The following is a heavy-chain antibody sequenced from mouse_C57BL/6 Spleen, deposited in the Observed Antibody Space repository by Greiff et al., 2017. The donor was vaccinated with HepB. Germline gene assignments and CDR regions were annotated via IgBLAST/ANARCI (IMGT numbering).Heavy chain of an antibody. CDR1: GYTFTDHT. D-gene: IGHD2-3*01. V-gene: IGHV1-78*01. J-gene: IGHJ1*03. CDR2: IYPRDGST. Sequence: VQVVESDAELVKPGASVKISCKVSGYTFTDHTIHWMKQRPEQGLEWIGYIYPRDGSTKYNEKFKGTATLTADKSSSTAYMQLNSLTSEDSAVYFCARAGYYVDWYFDVWGTGTTVTVSS. CDR3: ARAGYYVDWYFDV.